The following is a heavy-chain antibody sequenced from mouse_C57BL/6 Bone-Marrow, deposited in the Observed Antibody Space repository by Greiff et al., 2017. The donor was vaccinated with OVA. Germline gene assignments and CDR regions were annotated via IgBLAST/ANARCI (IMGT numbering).Heavy chain of an antibody. CDR3: AGGNYPYAMDY. Sequence: QVQLQQPGAELVKPGASVKLSCKASGYTFTSYWITWVKQRPGQGLEWIGDIYPGSGSTNYNEKFKSKATLTVDTSSSTAYMQLSSLTSEDSAVYYCAGGNYPYAMDYWGQGTSVTVSS. CDR1: GYTFTSYW. CDR2: IYPGSGST. D-gene: IGHD2-1*01. J-gene: IGHJ4*01. V-gene: IGHV1-55*01.